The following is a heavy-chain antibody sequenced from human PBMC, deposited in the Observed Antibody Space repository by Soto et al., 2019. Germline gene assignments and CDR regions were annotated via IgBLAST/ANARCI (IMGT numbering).Heavy chain of an antibody. J-gene: IGHJ2*01. Sequence: EVQLVESGGGLVKPGGSLRLSCAASGFSFSNYNMNWVRQAPGKGLEWVSHISWSSTYIYYADSVKGRFTISRDNAKNSLYLQMNSLRAEDTAVYYCARGDLERAQHSWYFDLWGRGTLLTVSS. V-gene: IGHV3-21*01. CDR2: ISWSSTYI. CDR3: ARGDLERAQHSWYFDL. CDR1: GFSFSNYN. D-gene: IGHD1-1*01.